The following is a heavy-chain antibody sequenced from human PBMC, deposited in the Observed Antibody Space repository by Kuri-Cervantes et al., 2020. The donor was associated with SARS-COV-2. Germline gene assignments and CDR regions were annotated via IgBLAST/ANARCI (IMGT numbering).Heavy chain of an antibody. CDR2: ISYDGSNK. D-gene: IGHD4-17*01. CDR3: ARGDYGDYGDY. CDR1: GFTFSSYA. V-gene: IGHV3-30-3*01. Sequence: GESLKISCAASGFTFSSYAMHWVRQAPGKGLEWVAVISYDGSNKYYADSVKGRFTISRDNSKNTLYLQMNSLRAEDTAVYYCARGDYGDYGDYWGQGTLVTVSS. J-gene: IGHJ4*02.